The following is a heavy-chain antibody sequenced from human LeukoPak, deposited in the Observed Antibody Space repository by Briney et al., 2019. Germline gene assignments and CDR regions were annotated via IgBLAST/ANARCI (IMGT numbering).Heavy chain of an antibody. D-gene: IGHD2-15*01. V-gene: IGHV1-2*02. CDR3: ARDLSGGQSYYYGMDV. CDR2: INPNSGGT. CDR1: GYTFTGYY. J-gene: IGHJ6*02. Sequence: ASVTVSCKPSGYTFTGYYMHWVRHAPGQGLEWMGWINPNSGGTNYAQKFQGRVTMTRDTSISTAYMELSRLRSDDTAVYYCARDLSGGQSYYYGMDVWGQGTTVTVSS.